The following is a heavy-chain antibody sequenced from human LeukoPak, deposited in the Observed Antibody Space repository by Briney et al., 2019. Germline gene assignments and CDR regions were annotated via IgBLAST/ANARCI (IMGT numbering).Heavy chain of an antibody. CDR3: ARQAYDSSGLDPTYYFDY. Sequence: SETLSLTCAVYGGSFSGYYWSWIRQPPGKGLEWFGEIYHSGSTNYNPSLKSRVTISVDTSKNLFSLKLSSVTAADTAVYYCARQAYDSSGLDPTYYFDYWGQGTLVTVSS. J-gene: IGHJ4*02. V-gene: IGHV4-34*01. CDR1: GGSFSGYY. CDR2: IYHSGST. D-gene: IGHD3-22*01.